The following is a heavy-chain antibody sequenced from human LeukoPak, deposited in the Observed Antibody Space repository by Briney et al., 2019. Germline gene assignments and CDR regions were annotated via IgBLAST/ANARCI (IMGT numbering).Heavy chain of an antibody. J-gene: IGHJ6*02. CDR2: INPNSGGT. CDR1: GYTFTGYY. D-gene: IGHD3-22*01. Sequence: ASVKVSCKASGYTFTGYYMHWVRQAPGQGLEWMGWINPNSGGTNYAQKFQGRVTMTRDTSISTAYMELSRLRSDDTAVYYCAREWGSYHDSSGLSGYYGMDVWGQGTTVTVSS. V-gene: IGHV1-2*02. CDR3: AREWGSYHDSSGLSGYYGMDV.